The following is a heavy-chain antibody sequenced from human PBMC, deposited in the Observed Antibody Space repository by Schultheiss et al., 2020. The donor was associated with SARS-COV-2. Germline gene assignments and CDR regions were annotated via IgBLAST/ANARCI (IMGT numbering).Heavy chain of an antibody. J-gene: IGHJ4*02. CDR1: GFTFSSYW. CDR3: ARGPYDSSGYYYSDELLDY. CDR2: INSDGSST. Sequence: GALRLSCAASGFTFSSYWMHWVRQAPGKGLVWVSRINSDGSSTSYADSVKGRFTISRDNAKNTLYLQMNSLRAEDTAVYYCARGPYDSSGYYYSDELLDYWGQGTLVTVSS. V-gene: IGHV3-74*01. D-gene: IGHD3-22*01.